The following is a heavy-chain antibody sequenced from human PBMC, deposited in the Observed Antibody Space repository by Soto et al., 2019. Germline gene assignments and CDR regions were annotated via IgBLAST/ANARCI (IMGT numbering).Heavy chain of an antibody. CDR1: GGSIRSGGYY. J-gene: IGHJ4*02. CDR2: IYYSGTT. D-gene: IGHD1-26*01. Sequence: QVQLQESGPGQVKPSQTLSLTCTVSGGSIRSGGYYWSWIRQRPGQGLEWIGYIYYSGTTYYNPSLQSRVTISMDASMNQFSPKLTSVTAADTAVYYCASLGGGGVGYWGQGTLVTVSS. CDR3: ASLGGGGVGY. V-gene: IGHV4-31*03.